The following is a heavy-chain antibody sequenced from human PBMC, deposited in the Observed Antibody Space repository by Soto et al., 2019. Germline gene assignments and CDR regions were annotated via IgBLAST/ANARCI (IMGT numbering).Heavy chain of an antibody. D-gene: IGHD4-4*01. CDR2: IYHSGST. V-gene: IGHV4-30-2*01. CDR3: ARGMTTVTTLDY. CDR1: GGSISSGGYS. J-gene: IGHJ4*02. Sequence: PSETLSLTCAVSGGSISSGGYSWSWIRQPPGKGLEWIGYIYHSGSTYYNPSLNSRVTISVYRSKNQFSLKLSSVTAADTAVYYCARGMTTVTTLDYWGQGTLVTVSS.